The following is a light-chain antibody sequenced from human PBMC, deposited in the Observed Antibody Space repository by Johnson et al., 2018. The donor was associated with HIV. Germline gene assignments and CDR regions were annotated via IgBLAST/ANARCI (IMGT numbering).Light chain of an antibody. CDR2: DNN. J-gene: IGLJ1*01. Sequence: QSVLTQPPSVSAAPGQKVTISCSGSSSNIGNNYVSWYQQLPGTAPKLLIYDNNKRPSGIPDRFSGSKSGTSATLGITGLQTGDEADYYCETWDSNLSGVFGGGTTVTVL. CDR1: SSNIGNNY. V-gene: IGLV1-51*01. CDR3: ETWDSNLSGV.